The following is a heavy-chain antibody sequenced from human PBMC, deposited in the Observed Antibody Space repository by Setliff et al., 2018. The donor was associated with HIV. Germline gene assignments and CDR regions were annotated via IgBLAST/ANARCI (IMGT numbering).Heavy chain of an antibody. CDR1: GFIFSSYE. CDR3: ARSASNYLHAIDV. Sequence: GGSLRLSCETSGFIFSSYEMNWVRQAPGKGLEWISKLSTTGTNIHYADSVKGRFAISRDNAKNSLFLQMSSLRVEDTAVYYCARSASNYLHAIDVWGQGTTVTVS. CDR2: LSTTGTNI. V-gene: IGHV3-48*03. D-gene: IGHD1-7*01. J-gene: IGHJ6*02.